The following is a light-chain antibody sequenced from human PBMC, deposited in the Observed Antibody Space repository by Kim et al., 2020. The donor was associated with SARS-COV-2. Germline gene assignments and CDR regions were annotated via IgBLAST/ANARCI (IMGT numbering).Light chain of an antibody. J-gene: IGKJ1*01. CDR1: QGVSNE. CDR2: TAA. V-gene: IGKV1-16*01. CDR3: QQYYTYPLT. Sequence: DIQMAQSPSSLSASVGDKVTITCRASQGVSNELAWFRQKPGKAPESPIYTAARLQSGVPSRFSGSGFGTDFTLTISSLQPEDFATYYCQQYYTYPLTFGQGTKVDIK.